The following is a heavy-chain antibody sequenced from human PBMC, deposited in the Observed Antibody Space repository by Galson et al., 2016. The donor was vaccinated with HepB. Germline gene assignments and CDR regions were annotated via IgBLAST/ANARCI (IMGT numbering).Heavy chain of an antibody. CDR1: GFSFSNYA. Sequence: RLSCAGSGFSFSNYAMTWVRQAPGQGLEWVSSISGAGASTYSADSVKGRFTISRDNSKSTMFLHMNNLGAEDTAVYYCVTGESRRSGSGYSAFYYYDMDVWGQGTTVAVSS. CDR2: ISGAGAST. D-gene: IGHD5-12*01. V-gene: IGHV3-23*01. J-gene: IGHJ6*02. CDR3: VTGESRRSGSGYSAFYYYDMDV.